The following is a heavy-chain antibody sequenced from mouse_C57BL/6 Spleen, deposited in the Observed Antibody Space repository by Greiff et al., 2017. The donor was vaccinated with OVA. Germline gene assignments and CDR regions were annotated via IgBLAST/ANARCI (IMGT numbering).Heavy chain of an antibody. J-gene: IGHJ2*01. D-gene: IGHD4-1*01. V-gene: IGHV1-69*01. CDR3: ARSNNWDAFDY. CDR1: GYTFTSYW. Sequence: VQLQQPGAELVMPGASVKLSCKASGYTFTSYWMHWVKQRPGQGLEWIGEIDPSDSYTNYNQKFKGKSTLTVDKSSSTAYMQLSSLTSEDSAVYYCARSNNWDAFDYWGQGTTLTVSS. CDR2: IDPSDSYT.